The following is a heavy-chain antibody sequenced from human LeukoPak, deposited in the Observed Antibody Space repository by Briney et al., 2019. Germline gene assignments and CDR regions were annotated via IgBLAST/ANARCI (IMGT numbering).Heavy chain of an antibody. J-gene: IGHJ3*02. V-gene: IGHV1-2*04. CDR3: ARDSQEWSSGDAFDI. CDR2: INPNSGGT. Sequence: ASVKVSCKASGYTFTGYYMHWVRQAPGQGLEWMGWINPNSGGTNYAQKFQGWVTMTGDTSISTAYMELSRPRSDDTAVYYCARDSQEWSSGDAFDIWGQGTMVTVSS. CDR1: GYTFTGYY. D-gene: IGHD3-22*01.